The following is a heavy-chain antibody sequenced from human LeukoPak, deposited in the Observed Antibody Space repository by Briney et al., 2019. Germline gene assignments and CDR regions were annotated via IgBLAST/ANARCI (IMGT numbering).Heavy chain of an antibody. D-gene: IGHD3-10*01. CDR3: ARAPSPLLWFGELLRP. J-gene: IGHJ5*02. Sequence: ASVKVSCKTSGYTFTNYYLHWVRQAPGQGLEWMGWMNPNSGNTGYAQKFRGRVTMTRNTSISTAYMELSSLRSEDTAVYYCARAPSPLLWFGELLRPWGQGTLVTVSS. CDR2: MNPNSGNT. CDR1: GYTFTNYY. V-gene: IGHV1-8*02.